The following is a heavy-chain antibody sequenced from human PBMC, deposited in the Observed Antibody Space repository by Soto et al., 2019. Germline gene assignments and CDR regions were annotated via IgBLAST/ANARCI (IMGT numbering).Heavy chain of an antibody. J-gene: IGHJ4*02. CDR2: MNPNSGNT. D-gene: IGHD3-10*01. CDR1: GYTFTSYD. CDR3: ARNSLPGFRGVIKL. V-gene: IGHV1-8*01. Sequence: LKVSCKASGYTFTSYDINWVRQATGQGLEWMGWMNPNSGNTGYAQKFQGRVTMTRNTSISTAYMELSSLRSEDTAVYYCARNSLPGFRGVIKLWGQGTLVTVSS.